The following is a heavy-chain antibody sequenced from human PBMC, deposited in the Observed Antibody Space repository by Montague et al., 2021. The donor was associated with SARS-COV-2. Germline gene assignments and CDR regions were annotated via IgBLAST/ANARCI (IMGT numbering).Heavy chain of an antibody. V-gene: IGHV3-66*01. CDR3: ARDPYGIDV. CDR2: IYSGGNT. Sequence: SLRLSCAASGFIVSHNYMSWVRQAPGKGLEWVSIIYSGGNTYYADSVKGRFTISRDNSKNTLYLQMNSLRAEDTALYYCARDPYGIDVWGQGTTVTVSS. CDR1: GFIVSHNY. J-gene: IGHJ6*02.